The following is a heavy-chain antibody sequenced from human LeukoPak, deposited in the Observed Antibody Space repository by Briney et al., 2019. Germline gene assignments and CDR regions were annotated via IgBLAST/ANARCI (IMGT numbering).Heavy chain of an antibody. V-gene: IGHV1-18*01. CDR2: ISPYNGKT. D-gene: IGHD3-22*01. CDR1: GYTFTSYG. J-gene: IGHJ3*02. Sequence: ASVTVSCKTSGYTFTSYGIIWVRQAPGQGLEWMGWISPYNGKTNHAQRFQDRMTVTTDTSTTTAYMELRSLRADDTAVYYCARVYYYDSSGYYYPWPFDIWGQGTMVTVSS. CDR3: ARVYYYDSSGYYYPWPFDI.